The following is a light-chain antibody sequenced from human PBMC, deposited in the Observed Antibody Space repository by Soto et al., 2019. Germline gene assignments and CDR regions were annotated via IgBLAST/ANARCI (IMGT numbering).Light chain of an antibody. CDR1: QDITNF. CDR2: LAS. Sequence: DIPMTQSPSSLSASVGDRVTITCQASQDITNFLNWYQQKPGKAPKLLIYLASDLESGVPSRFSGSGSGTHFTFTISSLQPEDIATYYCQQFHNLPLTFGGGTKVEI. J-gene: IGKJ4*01. V-gene: IGKV1-33*01. CDR3: QQFHNLPLT.